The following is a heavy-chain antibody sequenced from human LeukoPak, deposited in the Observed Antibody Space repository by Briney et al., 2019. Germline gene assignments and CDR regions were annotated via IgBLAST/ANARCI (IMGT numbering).Heavy chain of an antibody. CDR1: GFTFSTYW. Sequence: GGSLRLSCAASGFTFSTYWMHWVRQAPGKGLVWVSRMNNDGSIRDYADSVKGRFTISRDNAKNTLYLQMNSLRVEDTAVYYCAKGGKWDVTPFDYWGQGTLVTVSS. CDR2: MNNDGSIR. J-gene: IGHJ4*02. D-gene: IGHD1-26*01. V-gene: IGHV3-74*01. CDR3: AKGGKWDVTPFDY.